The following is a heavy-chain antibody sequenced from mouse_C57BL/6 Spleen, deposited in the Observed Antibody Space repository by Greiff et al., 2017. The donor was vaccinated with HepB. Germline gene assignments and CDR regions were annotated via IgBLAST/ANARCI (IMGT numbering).Heavy chain of an antibody. J-gene: IGHJ2*01. Sequence: EVQLQQSGPELVKPGASVKISCKASGYTFTDYYMNWVKQSHGKSLEWIGDINPNNGGTSYNQKFKGKATLTVDKSSSTAYMELRSLTSEDSAVYYCARSVYSGDYWGQGTTLTVSS. V-gene: IGHV1-26*01. CDR2: INPNNGGT. D-gene: IGHD2-12*01. CDR3: ARSVYSGDY. CDR1: GYTFTDYY.